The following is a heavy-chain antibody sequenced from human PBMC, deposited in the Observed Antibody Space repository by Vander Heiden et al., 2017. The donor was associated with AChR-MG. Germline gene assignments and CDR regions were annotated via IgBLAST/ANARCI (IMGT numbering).Heavy chain of an antibody. CDR2: ISYDGSNK. J-gene: IGHJ6*03. CDR3: AKVPIYGNYYYYYMDV. CDR1: GFTFSSYG. V-gene: IGHV3-30*18. D-gene: IGHD4-17*01. Sequence: QVQLVESGGGVVQPGRSLRLSCAASGFTFSSYGMHWVRQAPGKGLEWVAVISYDGSNKYYADSVKGRFTISRDNSKNTLYLQMNSLRAEDTAVYYCAKVPIYGNYYYYYMDVWGKGTTVTVSS.